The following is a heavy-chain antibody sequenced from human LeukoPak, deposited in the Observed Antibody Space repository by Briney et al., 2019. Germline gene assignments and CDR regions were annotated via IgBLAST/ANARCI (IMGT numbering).Heavy chain of an antibody. CDR3: ARERVNYYMDV. CDR1: GGSVSSGSYY. V-gene: IGHV4-61*01. Sequence: PSETLSLTCTVSGGSVSSGSYYWSWIRQPPGKGLEWIGFIYYSGSTNYNPSLKSRVTISADTSKNQFSLKLSSVTAADTAVYYCARERVNYYMDVWGKGTTVTVSS. D-gene: IGHD3-22*01. J-gene: IGHJ6*03. CDR2: IYYSGST.